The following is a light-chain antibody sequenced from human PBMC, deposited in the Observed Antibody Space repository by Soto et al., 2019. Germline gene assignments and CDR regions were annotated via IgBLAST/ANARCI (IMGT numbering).Light chain of an antibody. CDR1: QSVSSY. CDR3: QQRSNYPLT. CDR2: DAS. J-gene: IGKJ4*01. Sequence: EIVLTQSPATLSLSPGERATLSCRASQSVSSYLAWYQQKPGQAPRLLIYDASNRATGIPARFNGSGSGTDFTLTFSSLEPEDFAVYYCQQRSNYPLTFGGGTKVEIK. V-gene: IGKV3-11*01.